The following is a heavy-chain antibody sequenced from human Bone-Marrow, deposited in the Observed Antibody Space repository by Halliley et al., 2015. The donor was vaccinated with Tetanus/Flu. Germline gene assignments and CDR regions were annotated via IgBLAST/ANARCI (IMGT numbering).Heavy chain of an antibody. CDR3: AKAGRTVTNRLCHFDY. V-gene: IGHV3-23*01. J-gene: IGHJ4*02. CDR2: MGGRGSGA. Sequence: SAMGGRGSGADYADSVKGRFAISRDTSKNTIYLQMNSLRVGDSAVYFCAKAGRTVTNRLCHFDYWGRGTLVTVSS. D-gene: IGHD4-17*01.